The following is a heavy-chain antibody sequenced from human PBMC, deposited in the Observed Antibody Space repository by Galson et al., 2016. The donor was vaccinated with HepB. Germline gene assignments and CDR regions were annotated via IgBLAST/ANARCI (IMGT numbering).Heavy chain of an antibody. J-gene: IGHJ4*02. CDR1: GDSMNSGDYY. D-gene: IGHD3-3*02. Sequence: TLSLTCNVSGDSMNSGDYYWSWIRQNPGKGLEWIGYTYHSGRTYYNPSLKSRITISLEMSKNKFSLKLTSVTAADTSVYYCARRLENGSIRPLDYWGPGTLITVSS. V-gene: IGHV4-31*03. CDR3: ARRLENGSIRPLDY. CDR2: TYHSGRT.